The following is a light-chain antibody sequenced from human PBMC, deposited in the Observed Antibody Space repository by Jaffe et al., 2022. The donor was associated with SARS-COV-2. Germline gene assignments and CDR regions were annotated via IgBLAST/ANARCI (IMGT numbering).Light chain of an antibody. CDR2: QAS. CDR1: QSISTW. J-gene: IGKJ1*01. Sequence: DIQMTQSPANVSASIGDRVTITCRASQSISTWLAWYQQRPGEAPNLLIYQASTSKSGVPPRFSGSGSGTDFTLSISSLRREDVATYYCQQYATYSTFGPGTKVDI. V-gene: IGKV1-5*03. CDR3: QQYATYST.